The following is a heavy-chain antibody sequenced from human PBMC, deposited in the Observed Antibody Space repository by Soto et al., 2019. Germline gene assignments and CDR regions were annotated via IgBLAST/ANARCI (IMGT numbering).Heavy chain of an antibody. CDR1: GDSVSSNSAA. CDR2: TYYRSKWYN. V-gene: IGHV6-1*01. D-gene: IGHD6-13*01. CDR3: ARAGSSSWYNYYFGMDV. Sequence: SQTLSLTCAISGDSVSSNSAAWNWIRQSPSRNLEWLGRTYYRSKWYNDYAVSVKSRITINPDTSKNQFSLQLNSVTPEDTAVYYCARAGSSSWYNYYFGMDVWGQGTTVTVSS. J-gene: IGHJ6*02.